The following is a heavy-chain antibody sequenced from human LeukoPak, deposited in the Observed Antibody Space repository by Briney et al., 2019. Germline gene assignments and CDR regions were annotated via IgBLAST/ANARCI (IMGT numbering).Heavy chain of an antibody. CDR1: GYTFTSYG. J-gene: IGHJ4*02. CDR2: ISAYNGNT. V-gene: IGHV1-18*01. Sequence: GASVKVSCKASGYTFTSYGIRWVRQAPGQGLEWVGWISAYNGNTNYAQKLQGRVTMTTDTSTSTAYMELRSLRSDDTAVYYCARDGDSSGYLGAEFDYWGQGTLVTVSS. CDR3: ARDGDSSGYLGAEFDY. D-gene: IGHD3-22*01.